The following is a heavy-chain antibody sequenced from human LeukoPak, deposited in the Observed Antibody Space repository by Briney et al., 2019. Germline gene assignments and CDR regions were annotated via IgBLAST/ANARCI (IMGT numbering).Heavy chain of an antibody. V-gene: IGHV3-30*04. CDR3: AKDRSEDFSPYYFDY. D-gene: IGHD3/OR15-3a*01. CDR1: GFSFSDSV. Sequence: GGSLRLSCVASGFSFSDSVIHWVRQAPGKGLEWVAVISHDVKTTYYADSAKGRFTISRDNSKNTLYLQMNSLRAEDTAVYYCAKDRSEDFSPYYFDYWGQGTLVTVSS. CDR2: ISHDVKTT. J-gene: IGHJ4*02.